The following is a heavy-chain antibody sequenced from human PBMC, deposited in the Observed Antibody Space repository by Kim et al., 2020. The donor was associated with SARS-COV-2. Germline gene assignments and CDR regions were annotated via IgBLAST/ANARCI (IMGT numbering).Heavy chain of an antibody. CDR3: ARDLDYGSGRPTFDY. CDR1: GFTFSSYA. V-gene: IGHV3-30*04. CDR2: ISYDGSNK. Sequence: GGSLRLSCAASGFTFSSYAMHWVRQAPGKGLEWVAVISYDGSNKYYADSVKGRFTISRDNSKNTLYLQMNSLRAEDTAVYYCARDLDYGSGRPTFDYWGQGTLVTVSS. J-gene: IGHJ4*02. D-gene: IGHD3-10*01.